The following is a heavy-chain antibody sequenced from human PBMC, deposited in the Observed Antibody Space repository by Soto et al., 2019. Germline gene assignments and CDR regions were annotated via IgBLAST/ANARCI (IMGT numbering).Heavy chain of an antibody. CDR3: ARDLRRSNSGIDP. CDR1: GGSIIMSNW. J-gene: IGHJ5*02. CDR2: VYHSGRT. D-gene: IGHD7-27*01. Sequence: QVQLQESGPGLVKPSGTLSLTCAVSGGSIIMSNWWSWVRRPPGMGLEWIGEVYHSGRTTYNPSLTRRVIISVDKSKNQFYLRLSSVTAAHTAVYYCARDLRRSNSGIDPWGQGILVTVSS. V-gene: IGHV4-4*02.